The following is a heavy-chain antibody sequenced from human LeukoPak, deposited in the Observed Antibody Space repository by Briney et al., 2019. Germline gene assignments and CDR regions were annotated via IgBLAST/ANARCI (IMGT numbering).Heavy chain of an antibody. CDR2: INHSGST. D-gene: IGHD4-11*01. CDR3: ARGDYRGYWYFDL. Sequence: SETLSLTCAVYGGSFSGYYWSWIRQPPGKGLEWIGEINHSGSTNYNPSLKSRVTISVDTSKNQFSLKLSSVTAADTAVYYCARGDYRGYWYFDLWGRGTLVTVSS. J-gene: IGHJ2*01. V-gene: IGHV4-34*01. CDR1: GGSFSGYY.